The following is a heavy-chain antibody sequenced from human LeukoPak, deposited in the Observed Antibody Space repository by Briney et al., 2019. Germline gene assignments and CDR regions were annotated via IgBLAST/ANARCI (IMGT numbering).Heavy chain of an antibody. CDR2: INPNSGGT. CDR3: ARGDYDILTGCYTSRDY. J-gene: IGHJ4*02. CDR1: GYTFTGYY. V-gene: IGHV1-2*06. Sequence: ASVKVSCKASGYTFTGYYMHWVRQAPGQGLEWMGRINPNSGGTNYAQKFQGRVTMTRDTSISTAYMELSRLRSDDTAVYYCARGDYDILTGCYTSRDYWGQGTLVTVSS. D-gene: IGHD3-9*01.